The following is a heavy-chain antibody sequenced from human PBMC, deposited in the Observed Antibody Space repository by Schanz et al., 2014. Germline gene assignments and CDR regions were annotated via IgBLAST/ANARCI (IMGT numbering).Heavy chain of an antibody. V-gene: IGHV3-30*02. J-gene: IGHJ4*02. Sequence: QVHLVESGGGLAQPGGSLRLSCAASGFTFSSYGMHWVRQVPGKGLEWVAVVCYDGSKKYYADSVKGRFTISRDNSRNTLYLQMNSLRAEDTAVYYCAGGEYQLLYGNWGQGTLVTVSS. CDR2: VCYDGSKK. CDR1: GFTFSSYG. CDR3: AGGEYQLLYGN. D-gene: IGHD2-2*02.